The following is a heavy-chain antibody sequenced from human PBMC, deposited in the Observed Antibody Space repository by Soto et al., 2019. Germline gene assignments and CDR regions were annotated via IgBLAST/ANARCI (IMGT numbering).Heavy chain of an antibody. V-gene: IGHV4-34*01. CDR2: INHSGST. Sequence: SETLSLTCAVYGGSFSGCYWSWIRQPPGKGLEWIGEINHSGSTNYNPSLKSRVTISVDTSKNQFSLKLSSVTAADTAVYYCARGLNFCSGGSCYLGWFDPWGQGPLVTVSP. J-gene: IGHJ5*02. CDR3: ARGLNFCSGGSCYLGWFDP. CDR1: GGSFSGCY. D-gene: IGHD2-15*01.